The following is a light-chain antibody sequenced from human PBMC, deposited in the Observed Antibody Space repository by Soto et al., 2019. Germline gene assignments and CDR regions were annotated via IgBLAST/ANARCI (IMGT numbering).Light chain of an antibody. Sequence: SVSPGERATLSCRASQSVKTFLVWYQHRPGQAPRVLIYDASHRATGIPARFSGSGSGTDFTLTISSLEPEDAALYYCQQRSNWPPITFGQGTRLEIK. CDR2: DAS. J-gene: IGKJ5*01. CDR1: QSVKTF. CDR3: QQRSNWPPIT. V-gene: IGKV3-11*01.